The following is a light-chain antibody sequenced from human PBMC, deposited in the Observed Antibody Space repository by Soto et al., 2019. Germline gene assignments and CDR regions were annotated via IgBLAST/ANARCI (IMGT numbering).Light chain of an antibody. CDR2: GAS. CDR3: QKYGRSPLYT. V-gene: IGKV3-20*01. Sequence: EIVLTQSPGTLSLSPGESATLSCRASQSVSSSQLAWYQQKPGQAPRLLIYGASSRATGIPDRFSGSGSGTDLALTISRREPEDFAVYYCQKYGRSPLYTFGQGTKLEI. CDR1: QSVSSSQ. J-gene: IGKJ2*01.